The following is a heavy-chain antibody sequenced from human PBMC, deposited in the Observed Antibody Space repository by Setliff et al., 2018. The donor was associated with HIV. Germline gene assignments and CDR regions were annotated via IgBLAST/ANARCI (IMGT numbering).Heavy chain of an antibody. J-gene: IGHJ4*02. CDR1: GFTFSSYA. V-gene: IGHV3-30*07. CDR3: SRVPLRYGWEAY. CDR2: ISYDGSNK. D-gene: IGHD6-19*01. Sequence: LSLSCAASGFTFSSYAMHWVRQAPGKGLEWAAVISYDGSNKYYADSVKGRFTISRDNVKNILYLQMNSLRPEDTAMYYCSRVPLRYGWEAYWGQGTLVTVSS.